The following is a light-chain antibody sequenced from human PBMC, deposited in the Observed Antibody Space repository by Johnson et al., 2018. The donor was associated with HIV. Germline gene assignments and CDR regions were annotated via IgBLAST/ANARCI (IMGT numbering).Light chain of an antibody. CDR1: SSNIENYF. J-gene: IGLJ1*01. CDR2: EDY. Sequence: QSVLTQPPSVSAAPGQRVNISCSGHSSNIENYFVSWYQQLPGAAPRLLIYEDYKRPSGIHDRFSGSKSGASAPLGITGLQTGDEADYYCGVWDASLSPHYVFGTGTTITVL. CDR3: GVWDASLSPHYV. V-gene: IGLV1-51*02.